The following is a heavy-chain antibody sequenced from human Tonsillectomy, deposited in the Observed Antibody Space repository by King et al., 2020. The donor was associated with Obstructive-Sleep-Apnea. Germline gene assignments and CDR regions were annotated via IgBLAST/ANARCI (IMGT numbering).Heavy chain of an antibody. Sequence: VQLVESGGGVVQPGGSLRLSCAASGFTFSNYGMHWVRQAPGKGLEWVAAIWYDGSNQYYADSVKGRFTISRDNSKSTLFLQMNSLRAEDTAVYYCARRDSRYGRGTNCYGLDHWGQGTLVTVSS. CDR1: GFTFSNYG. J-gene: IGHJ4*02. V-gene: IGHV3-33*01. D-gene: IGHD2-2*01. CDR2: IWYDGSNQ. CDR3: ARRDSRYGRGTNCYGLDH.